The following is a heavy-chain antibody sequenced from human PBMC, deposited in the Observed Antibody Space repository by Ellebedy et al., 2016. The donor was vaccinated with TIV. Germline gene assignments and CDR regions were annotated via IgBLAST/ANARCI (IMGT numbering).Heavy chain of an antibody. V-gene: IGHV5-51*01. CDR1: GYSFATLS. CDR2: IYPRDSDT. D-gene: IGHD5-24*01. CDR3: ARLYNEYFFDY. J-gene: IGHJ4*02. Sequence: GESLKISCKGSGYSFATLSIGWVRQMPGKGLEWMGLIYPRDSDTTYSPSFQGQVTISVDNSINTAYLQRSSLKASDTAMYYCARLYNEYFFDYWGQGTLVTVSS.